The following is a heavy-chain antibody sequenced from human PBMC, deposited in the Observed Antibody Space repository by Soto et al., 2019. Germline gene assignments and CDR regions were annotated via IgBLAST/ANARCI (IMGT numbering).Heavy chain of an antibody. Sequence: SETLSLTCTVSGGSISSGGYYWSWIRQHPGKGLEWIGYIYHSGSIYYNPSLKSRVTISVDKSKNQFSLKLSSVTAADTAVYYCARVQSASYYYYGMDVWGQGTTVTVSS. CDR2: IYHSGSI. D-gene: IGHD3-9*01. J-gene: IGHJ6*02. V-gene: IGHV4-31*03. CDR1: GGSISSGGYY. CDR3: ARVQSASYYYYGMDV.